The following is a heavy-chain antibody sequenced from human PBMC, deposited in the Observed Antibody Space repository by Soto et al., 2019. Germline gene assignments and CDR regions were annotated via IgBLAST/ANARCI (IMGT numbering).Heavy chain of an antibody. CDR2: IYYSGST. J-gene: IGHJ6*03. Sequence: SETLSLTCTVSGGSINSSSYYWGWIRQPPGKGLEWIGSIYYSGSTYYNPSLKSRVTISVDTSKNQFSLKLSSVTAADTAVYYCAEGDQYYYYYMDVWGKGTTVTVSS. CDR1: GGSINSSSYY. CDR3: AEGDQYYYYYMDV. V-gene: IGHV4-39*01. D-gene: IGHD3-16*01.